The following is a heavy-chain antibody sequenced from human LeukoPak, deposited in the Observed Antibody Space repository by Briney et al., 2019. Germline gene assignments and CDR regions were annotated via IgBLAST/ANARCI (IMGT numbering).Heavy chain of an antibody. Sequence: GASVKVSCKASGYTFTSYGISWVRQAPGQGLEWMGWISAYNGNTNYAQKLQGRVTMTTDTSTSTAYMELRSLRSDDTAVYYCARGFRWELQHGTAFDIWGQGTMVTVSS. D-gene: IGHD1-26*01. CDR2: ISAYNGNT. CDR1: GYTFTSYG. CDR3: ARGFRWELQHGTAFDI. J-gene: IGHJ3*02. V-gene: IGHV1-18*01.